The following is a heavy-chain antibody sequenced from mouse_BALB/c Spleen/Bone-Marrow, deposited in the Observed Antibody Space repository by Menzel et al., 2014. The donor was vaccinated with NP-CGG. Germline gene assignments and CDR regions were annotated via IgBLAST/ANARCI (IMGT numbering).Heavy chain of an antibody. V-gene: IGHV5-12*02. D-gene: IGHD2-4*01. Sequence: EVHLVESGGGLVQPGGSLKLSCATSGFTFSDYYMYWVRQTPEKRLEWVAYISNGGGSTYYPDTVKGRFTISRDNAKNTRYLQMSRLKSEDTAMYYCARHNYDETWFAYWGQGTLVTVSA. CDR2: ISNGGGST. J-gene: IGHJ3*01. CDR3: ARHNYDETWFAY. CDR1: GFTFSDYY.